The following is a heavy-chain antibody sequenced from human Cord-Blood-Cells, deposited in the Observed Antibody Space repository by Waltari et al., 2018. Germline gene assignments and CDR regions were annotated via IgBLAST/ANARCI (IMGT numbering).Heavy chain of an antibody. D-gene: IGHD4-4*01. V-gene: IGHV1-69*01. J-gene: IGHJ6*02. Sequence: QVQLVQSGAEVKRPGSSVKVSCTASVGTFSSYAISRVRQACGKGLEWLGGIFPIFGTANYAQKFQGRVTITAVESTSTAYMGLSSLRSEDTAVYYCARVRGNYYYYYYGMDVWGQGTTVTVSS. CDR2: IFPIFGTA. CDR1: VGTFSSYA. CDR3: ARVRGNYYYYYYGMDV.